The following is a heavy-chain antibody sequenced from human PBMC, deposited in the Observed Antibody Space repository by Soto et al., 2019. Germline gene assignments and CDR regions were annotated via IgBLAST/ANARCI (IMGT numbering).Heavy chain of an antibody. V-gene: IGHV3-30*01. Sequence: SLRPSFVAAGFTLADYAMHWVRLIPGKGLEWVAVISYSGDRQYYAESVKGRFTISRDNSKKTLYLQMFSLTSEDSAVFYCARTPAAMITDRYNWFDSWGPGTQVTVSS. D-gene: IGHD3-16*01. CDR3: ARTPAAMITDRYNWFDS. J-gene: IGHJ5*01. CDR2: ISYSGDRQ. CDR1: GFTLADYA.